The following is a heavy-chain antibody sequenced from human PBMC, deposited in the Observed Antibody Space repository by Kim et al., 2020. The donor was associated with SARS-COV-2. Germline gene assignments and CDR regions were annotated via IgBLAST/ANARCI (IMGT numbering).Heavy chain of an antibody. Sequence: STICNAGSVRGRFTITRDTATNSLYLKMDSLGDEDTAVYYCAGDAHGMDVWGQGTRVTVSS. J-gene: IGHJ6*02. V-gene: IGHV3-48*02. CDR3: AGDAHGMDV. CDR2: STI.